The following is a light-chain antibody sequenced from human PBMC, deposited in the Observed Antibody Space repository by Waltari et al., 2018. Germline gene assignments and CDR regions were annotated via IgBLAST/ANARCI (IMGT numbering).Light chain of an antibody. CDR2: GAS. J-gene: IGKJ4*01. Sequence: EIVLTQSPGTLSLSPGERAPLSCRASQSVSSSYLAWYQQKPGQAPRLLIYGASSRATGIPDRFSGSGSGTDFTLTISRLEPEDFAVYYCQQYGSSLFTFGGGTKVEIK. CDR3: QQYGSSLFT. V-gene: IGKV3-20*01. CDR1: QSVSSSY.